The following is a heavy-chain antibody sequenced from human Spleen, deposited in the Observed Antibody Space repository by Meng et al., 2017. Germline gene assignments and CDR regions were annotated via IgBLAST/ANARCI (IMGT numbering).Heavy chain of an antibody. Sequence: GGSLRLSCAASGFTFSSYEMNWVRQAPGKGLEWVSYISSSGSTIYYADSVKGRFTISRDNAKNSLYLQMNSLRAEDTAVYYCARAISSSSGFDPWGQGTLVTVSS. CDR2: ISSSGSTI. J-gene: IGHJ5*02. CDR1: GFTFSSYE. V-gene: IGHV3-48*03. CDR3: ARAISSSSGFDP. D-gene: IGHD6-13*01.